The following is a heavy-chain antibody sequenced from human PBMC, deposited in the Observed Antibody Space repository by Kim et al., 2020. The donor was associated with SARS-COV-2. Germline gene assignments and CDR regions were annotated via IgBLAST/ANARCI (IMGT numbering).Heavy chain of an antibody. J-gene: IGHJ4*02. CDR3: ARSGGSSGWPANYYFDY. CDR1: GFTFSSYA. Sequence: GSLRLSCAASGFTFSSYAMHWVRQAPGKGLEWVAVISYDGSNKYYADSVKGRFTISRDNSKNTLYLQMNSLRAEDTAVYYCARSGGSSGWPANYYFDYWGQGTLVTVSS. CDR2: ISYDGSNK. V-gene: IGHV3-30-3*01. D-gene: IGHD6-19*01.